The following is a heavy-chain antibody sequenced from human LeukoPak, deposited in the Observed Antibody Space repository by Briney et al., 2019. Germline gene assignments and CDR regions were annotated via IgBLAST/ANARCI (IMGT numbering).Heavy chain of an antibody. J-gene: IGHJ4*02. CDR2: ISNNGGYT. D-gene: IGHD2-15*01. V-gene: IGHV3-23*01. Sequence: PGGSLRLSCAASGFIFTSYAMSWVRQAPGKGLEWVSAISNNGGYTYYADSVQGRFTISRDNSKSTLCLQMNSLRAEDTAVYCCAKQLGYCSDGSCYFPYWGQGTLVTVSS. CDR1: GFIFTSYA. CDR3: AKQLGYCSDGSCYFPY.